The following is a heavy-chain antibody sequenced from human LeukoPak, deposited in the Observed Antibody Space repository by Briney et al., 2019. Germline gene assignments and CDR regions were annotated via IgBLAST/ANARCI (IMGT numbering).Heavy chain of an antibody. D-gene: IGHD3-16*01. Sequence: GGSLRLSCAASGFTFSSYEMNWVRQAPGKGLEWVSYISSSGSTIYYADSVKGRFIISRDNSKNTLYLQMNSLRAEDTAVYYCAKDGGIKFDPWGQGTLVTVSS. CDR2: ISSSGSTI. V-gene: IGHV3-48*03. CDR1: GFTFSSYE. CDR3: AKDGGIKFDP. J-gene: IGHJ5*02.